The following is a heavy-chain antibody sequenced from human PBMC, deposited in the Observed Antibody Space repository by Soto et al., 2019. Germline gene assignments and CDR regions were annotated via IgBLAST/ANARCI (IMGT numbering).Heavy chain of an antibody. V-gene: IGHV3-7*01. CDR1: GFTFSSYW. Sequence: EVQLVESGGGLVQPGGSLRLSCAASGFTFSSYWMSWVRQAPGKGLEWVANIKQDGSEKYYVDSVKGRFTISRDNAKNSLYLQMNSLRAEDTAVYYCARDVVAGNYYYYYMDVWGKGTMVTVSS. CDR3: ARDVVAGNYYYYYMDV. J-gene: IGHJ6*03. CDR2: IKQDGSEK. D-gene: IGHD2-21*01.